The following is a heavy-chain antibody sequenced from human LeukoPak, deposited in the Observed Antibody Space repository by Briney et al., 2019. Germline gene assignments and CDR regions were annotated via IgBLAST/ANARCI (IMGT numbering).Heavy chain of an antibody. D-gene: IGHD3-3*01. CDR2: INGGTGNT. Sequence: ASVKVSCKASGYTFTNYAMHRVRQAPGQRLEWMGWINGGTGNTKYSQEFQGRVTITRDTSASTAYMEVSSLRSEDMAVYYCARARYESRIWPKSRYDYYYYMDVWGKGTTVTVSS. J-gene: IGHJ6*03. V-gene: IGHV1-3*03. CDR1: GYTFTNYA. CDR3: ARARYESRIWPKSRYDYYYYMDV.